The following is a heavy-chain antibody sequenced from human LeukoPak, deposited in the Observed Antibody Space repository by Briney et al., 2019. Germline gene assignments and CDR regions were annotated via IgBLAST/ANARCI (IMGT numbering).Heavy chain of an antibody. CDR2: IYHGGST. J-gene: IGHJ4*02. V-gene: IGHV4-39*01. CDR1: GDSISSSTSY. CDR3: ARPLFYGDYVD. Sequence: PSETLSLTCTVSGDSISSSTSYWGWIRQPPGKGLEWIGSIYHGGSTYYNPSLKSRVTIPADTSKNQFSLRLSSVTAADSGVYYCARPLFYGDYVDWGQGTLVTVSS. D-gene: IGHD4-17*01.